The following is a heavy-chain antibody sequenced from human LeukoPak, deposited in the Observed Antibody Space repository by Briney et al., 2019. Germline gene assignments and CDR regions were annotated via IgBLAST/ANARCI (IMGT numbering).Heavy chain of an antibody. D-gene: IGHD3-22*01. CDR1: GFTFSSYA. J-gene: IGHJ5*02. CDR3: AKDRGGYYYDSSGLPSSWFDP. V-gene: IGHV3-23*01. Sequence: GGSLGLSCAASGFTFSSYAMSWVRQAPGKGLEWVSAISGSGGSTYYADSVKGRFTISRDNSKNTLYLQMNSLRAEDTAVYYCAKDRGGYYYDSSGLPSSWFDPWGQGTLVTVSS. CDR2: ISGSGGST.